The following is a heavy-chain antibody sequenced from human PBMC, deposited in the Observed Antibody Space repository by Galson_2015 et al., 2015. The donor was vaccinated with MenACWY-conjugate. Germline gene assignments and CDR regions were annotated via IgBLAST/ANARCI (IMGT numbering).Heavy chain of an antibody. CDR2: KYHNGPP. V-gene: IGHV4-59*01. CDR3: ASGGTSPRPFLNSFDP. Sequence: LSLTCTVSGDSITTFYWGWIRQPPGKALEWIGYKYHNGPPRYSPSLKSRVTISVDTSNSQFSLKLSSVTAADTAVYYCASGGTSPRPFLNSFDPWGQGTLVTVSS. J-gene: IGHJ5*02. D-gene: IGHD1-1*01. CDR1: GDSITTFY.